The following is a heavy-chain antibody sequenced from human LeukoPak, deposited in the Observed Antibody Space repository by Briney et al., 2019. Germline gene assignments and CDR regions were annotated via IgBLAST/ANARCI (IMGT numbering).Heavy chain of an antibody. J-gene: IGHJ4*02. CDR2: IWYDGSNK. CDR3: AKAPHPTHTAPFDY. Sequence: PGRSLRLSCAASGFTFSSYGMHWVRQAPGKGLEWVAVIWYDGSNKYYADSVKGRFTISRDNSKNTLYLQMNSLRAEDTAVYYCAKAPHPTHTAPFDYWGQGTLVTVSS. V-gene: IGHV3-33*06. CDR1: GFTFSSYG.